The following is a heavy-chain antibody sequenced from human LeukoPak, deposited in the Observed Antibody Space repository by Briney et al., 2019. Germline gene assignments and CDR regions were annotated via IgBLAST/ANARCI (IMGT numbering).Heavy chain of an antibody. V-gene: IGHV1-24*01. Sequence: GASVKVSCKVSGYTLTELSMHWVRQAPGKGLEWMGGFDPEDGETIYAQKFQGRVTMTEDTSTDTAYMELSSLRSEDTAVYYRATGPPYYGSDKFDPWGQGTLVTVSS. CDR2: FDPEDGET. CDR1: GYTLTELS. CDR3: ATGPPYYGSDKFDP. J-gene: IGHJ5*02. D-gene: IGHD3-10*01.